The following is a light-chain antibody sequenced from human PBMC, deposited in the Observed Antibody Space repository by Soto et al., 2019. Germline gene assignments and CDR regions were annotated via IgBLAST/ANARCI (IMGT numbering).Light chain of an antibody. CDR3: ETWDSNTRI. CDR1: SGHSSYV. J-gene: IGLJ2*01. Sequence: QSVLTQSSSASASLGSSVKLTCTLSSGHSSYVIAWHQQQPGKAPRYLMKLDRSGGYNKGSGVPDRFSGYSSGAARYLTISNLQFEDEADYYCETWDSNTRIFGGGTKLTVL. CDR2: LDRSGGY. V-gene: IGLV4-60*02.